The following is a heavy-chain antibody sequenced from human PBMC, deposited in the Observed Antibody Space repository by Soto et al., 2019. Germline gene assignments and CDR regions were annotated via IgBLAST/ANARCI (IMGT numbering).Heavy chain of an antibody. J-gene: IGHJ6*02. CDR3: ARRGMTTVIDYYYGMDV. V-gene: IGHV4-39*01. D-gene: IGHD4-17*01. CDR1: GGSISSSSYY. CDR2: IYYSGST. Sequence: SETLSLTCTVSGGSISSSSYYWGWIRKPPGKGLEWIGSIYYSGSTYYNPSLKSRVTISVDTSKNQFSLKLSSVTAADTAVYYCARRGMTTVIDYYYGMDVWGQGTTVTVSS.